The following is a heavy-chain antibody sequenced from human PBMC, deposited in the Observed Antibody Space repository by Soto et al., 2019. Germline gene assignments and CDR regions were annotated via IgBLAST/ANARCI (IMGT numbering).Heavy chain of an antibody. V-gene: IGHV1-18*01. CDR2: ITVYNGNT. Sequence: ASVKVSCKPSGYTFSSYVINWVRQAPGQGLEWMGWITVYNGNTNYAQSLQGGVTMTTDTSTNTAYMELRSLRSDDTAVYYCARGDGLYFFDYWGQGTLVTVSS. J-gene: IGHJ4*02. D-gene: IGHD3-16*01. CDR3: ARGDGLYFFDY. CDR1: GYTFSSYV.